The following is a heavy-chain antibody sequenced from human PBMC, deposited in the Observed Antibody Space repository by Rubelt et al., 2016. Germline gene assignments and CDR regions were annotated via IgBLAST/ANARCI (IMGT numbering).Heavy chain of an antibody. CDR3: AREVVVTANPLDY. J-gene: IGHJ4*02. D-gene: IGHD2-21*02. CDR2: INPSGGST. CDR1: GYTFTSYY. V-gene: IGHV1-46*01. Sequence: QVQLVQSGGEVKKPGASVKVSCKASGYTFTSYYMHWVRQAPGQGLEWMGIINPSGGSTRYAQKFPGRGTMTRDTSTSTVYMELSSLRSEDTAVYYCAREVVVTANPLDYWGQGTLVTVSS.